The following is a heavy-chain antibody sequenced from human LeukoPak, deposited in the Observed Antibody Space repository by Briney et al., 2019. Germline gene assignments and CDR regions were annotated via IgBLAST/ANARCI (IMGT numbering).Heavy chain of an antibody. D-gene: IGHD6-13*01. CDR2: ISGSGGST. J-gene: IGHJ4*02. V-gene: IGHV3-23*01. Sequence: PGGTLRLSCAASGFTFSSYAMSWVRQAPGKGLEWVSAISGSGGSTYYADSVKGRFTISRDNSKNTLYLQMNSLRAEDTAVYYCAYGEQQLVGPLDYWGQGTLVTVSS. CDR3: AYGEQQLVGPLDY. CDR1: GFTFSSYA.